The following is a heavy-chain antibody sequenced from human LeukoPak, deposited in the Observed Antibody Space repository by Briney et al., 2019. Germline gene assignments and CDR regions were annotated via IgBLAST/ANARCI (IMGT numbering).Heavy chain of an antibody. J-gene: IGHJ6*03. CDR2: IYTSGST. V-gene: IGHV4-4*08. Sequence: SETLSLTCTVSGGSISSYYWSWIRQPPGKGLEWIGRIYTSGSTNYNPSLKSRVTISVDTSKNQFSLKLSSVTAADTAVYYCARSDRNYYYYYMDVWGKGTTVTISS. CDR1: GGSISSYY. D-gene: IGHD1-14*01. CDR3: ARSDRNYYYYYMDV.